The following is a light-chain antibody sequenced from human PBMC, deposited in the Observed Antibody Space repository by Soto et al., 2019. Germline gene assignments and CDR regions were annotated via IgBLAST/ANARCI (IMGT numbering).Light chain of an antibody. CDR3: QQYTNWPPIT. CDR2: AAS. Sequence: EIVMTPSPAPLSVSPGDRATLSCRASQSVSSNLAWYQQKPGQAPRLLIYAASTRATGVPARFSGSGSGTDFSLTITSLQSEDSAVYYCQQYTNWPPITFAQGTRLEIK. CDR1: QSVSSN. J-gene: IGKJ5*01. V-gene: IGKV3-15*01.